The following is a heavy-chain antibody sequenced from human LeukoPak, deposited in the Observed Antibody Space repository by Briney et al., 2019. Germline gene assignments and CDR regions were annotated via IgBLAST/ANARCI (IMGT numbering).Heavy chain of an antibody. CDR3: ARSLDSGSGSYYTPFDY. Sequence: SETLSLTCTVSGGSISSSSYYWGWIRQPPGKGLEWIGSIYYSGSTYYNPSLKSRVTISVDTSKNQFSLKLSSVTAADTAVYYCARSLDSGSGSYYTPFDYWGQGTLVTVSS. J-gene: IGHJ4*02. V-gene: IGHV4-39*01. D-gene: IGHD3-10*01. CDR2: IYYSGST. CDR1: GGSISSSSYY.